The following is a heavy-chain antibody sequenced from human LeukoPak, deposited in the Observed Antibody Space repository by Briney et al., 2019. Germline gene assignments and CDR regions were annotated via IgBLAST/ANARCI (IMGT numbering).Heavy chain of an antibody. Sequence: SETLSLTCAVYGGSFSGYYWSWIRQPPGKGLEWIGEINHSGSTNYNPSLKSRVTISVDTSKNQFSLNLSFVTAEDTAVYYCARVPSYYDILTGYSRVLSFDFWGQGTLVTVSS. D-gene: IGHD3-9*01. J-gene: IGHJ4*02. CDR3: ARVPSYYDILTGYSRVLSFDF. CDR2: INHSGST. CDR1: GGSFSGYY. V-gene: IGHV4-34*01.